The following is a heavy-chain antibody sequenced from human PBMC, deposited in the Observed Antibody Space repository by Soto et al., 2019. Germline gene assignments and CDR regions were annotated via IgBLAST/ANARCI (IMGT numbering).Heavy chain of an antibody. CDR2: IYYSGST. CDR3: ARAAPVVVITTSFDY. J-gene: IGHJ4*02. CDR1: GGSISSSSYY. V-gene: IGHV4-39*01. Sequence: PSETLSLTCTVSGGSISSSSYYWGWIRQPPGKGLEWIGSIYYSGSTYYNPSLKSRVTISVDTSKNQFSLKLSSVTAADTAVYYCARAAPVVVITTSFDYWGQGTLVTVSS. D-gene: IGHD3-22*01.